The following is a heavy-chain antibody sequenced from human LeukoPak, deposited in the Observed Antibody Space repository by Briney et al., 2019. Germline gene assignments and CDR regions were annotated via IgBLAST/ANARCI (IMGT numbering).Heavy chain of an antibody. D-gene: IGHD2-2*01. Sequence: AGGSLRLSCAASGFTFSSYAMSWVRQAPGKGLEWVSAISGSGGSTYYADSVKGRFTISRDNSKNTLYLQMNSLRAEDTAVYYCAKGVVVVPAAPFDYWGQGTLVTVSS. V-gene: IGHV3-23*01. J-gene: IGHJ4*02. CDR3: AKGVVVVPAAPFDY. CDR1: GFTFSSYA. CDR2: ISGSGGST.